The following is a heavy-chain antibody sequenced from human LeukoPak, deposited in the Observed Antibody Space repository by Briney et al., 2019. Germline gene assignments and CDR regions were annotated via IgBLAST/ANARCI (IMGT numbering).Heavy chain of an antibody. CDR2: VDPEDGET. CDR1: GYTFTDYY. J-gene: IGHJ4*01. CDR3: APDRRDGYTDPFDS. Sequence: ASVKVSCKVSGYTFTDYYMHWVQQAPGKGLEWMGLVDPEDGETIYAEKFQGRVTITADTSTDTAYMELSSLRSEDTAVYYCAPDRRDGYTDPFDSWGEGTLVTVSS. D-gene: IGHD5-24*01. V-gene: IGHV1-69-2*01.